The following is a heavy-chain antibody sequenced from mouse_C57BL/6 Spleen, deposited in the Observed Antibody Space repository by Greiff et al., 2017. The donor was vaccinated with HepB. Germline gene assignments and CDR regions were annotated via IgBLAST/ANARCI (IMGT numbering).Heavy chain of an antibody. Sequence: VQLQQSGPELVKPGASVKMSCKASGYTFTDYNMHWVKQSHGKSLEWIGYINPNNGGTSYNQKFKGKATLTVNKSASTAYMELRGLTSEDSAVYDGERGDTTVVAEYFDVWGTGTTVTVSS. CDR2: INPNNGGT. CDR1: GYTFTDYN. CDR3: ERGDTTVVAEYFDV. J-gene: IGHJ1*03. D-gene: IGHD1-1*01. V-gene: IGHV1-22*01.